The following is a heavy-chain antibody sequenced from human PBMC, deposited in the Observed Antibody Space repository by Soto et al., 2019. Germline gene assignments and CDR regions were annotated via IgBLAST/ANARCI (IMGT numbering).Heavy chain of an antibody. D-gene: IGHD1-26*01. Sequence: QVQLQESGPGLVKPSETLSLTGTVSGGSVSSGSYYWSWIRQPPGKGLEWIGYIYYSGSTNYNPSLKSRVTMSVDTSKNRFSVKLSGVTGADTAVYFCARDSGGYWGFAYWGQGTLVTVSS. J-gene: IGHJ4*02. CDR2: IYYSGST. CDR3: ARDSGGYWGFAY. V-gene: IGHV4-61*01. CDR1: GGSVSSGSYY.